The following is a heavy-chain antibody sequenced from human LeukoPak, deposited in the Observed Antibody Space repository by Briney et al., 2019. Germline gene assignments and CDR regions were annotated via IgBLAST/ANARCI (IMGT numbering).Heavy chain of an antibody. Sequence: GGSLRLSCAASGFTFSNYAMSWVRQAPGKGLEWVSAISGGGDSTYYADSVKGRFTISRDNSKNTLYLQMNSLRAEDTAVYYCAKGRGFTKYWGQGTLVTVSS. J-gene: IGHJ4*02. D-gene: IGHD2-15*01. CDR3: AKGRGFTKY. CDR1: GFTFSNYA. V-gene: IGHV3-23*01. CDR2: ISGGGDST.